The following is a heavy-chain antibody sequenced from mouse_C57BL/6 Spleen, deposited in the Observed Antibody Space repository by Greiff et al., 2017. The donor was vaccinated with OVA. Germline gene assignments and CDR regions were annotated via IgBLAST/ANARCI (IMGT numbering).Heavy chain of an antibody. V-gene: IGHV1-78*01. CDR2: IYPRDGST. Sequence: LQESDAELVKPGASVKISCKVSGYTFTDHTIHWMKQRPEQGLEWIGYIYPRDGSTKYNEKFKGKATLTADKSSSTAYVQLNSLTSEDSAVYFCARGDDYDGGYFDYWGQGTTLTVAS. CDR1: GYTFTDHT. D-gene: IGHD2-4*01. J-gene: IGHJ2*01. CDR3: ARGDDYDGGYFDY.